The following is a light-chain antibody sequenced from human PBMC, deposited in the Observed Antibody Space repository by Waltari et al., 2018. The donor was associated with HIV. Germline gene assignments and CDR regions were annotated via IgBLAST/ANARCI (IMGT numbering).Light chain of an antibody. V-gene: IGLV1-44*01. Sequence: QSVSAQPPSAYGTPRQWVTLSCSCRSSNSGGNTVSWYQQLPGTAPKLLIYSNNERPSGVPDRLSGSTSGTSASLVISGLQSEDEADYYCAAWDDSLKGGAFGTGTKVTVL. CDR3: AAWDDSLKGGA. CDR1: SSNSGGNT. CDR2: SNN. J-gene: IGLJ1*01.